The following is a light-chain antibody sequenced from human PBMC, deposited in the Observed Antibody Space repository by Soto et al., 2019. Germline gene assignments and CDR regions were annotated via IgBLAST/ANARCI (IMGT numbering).Light chain of an antibody. CDR1: QSVSSSY. Sequence: EIVLTQSPGTLSLSPGERATLSCRASQSVSSSYLAWYQQTPGQAPRLLIYGVSSRATGIPDRFSGSGSGTDFTLTISRLEPEDFAVYYCQQCGSSPWTFGQGTKVEIK. CDR3: QQCGSSPWT. J-gene: IGKJ1*01. CDR2: GVS. V-gene: IGKV3-20*01.